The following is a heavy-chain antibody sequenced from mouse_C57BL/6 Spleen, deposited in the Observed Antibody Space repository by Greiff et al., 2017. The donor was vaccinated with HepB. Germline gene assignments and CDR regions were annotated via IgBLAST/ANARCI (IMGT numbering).Heavy chain of an antibody. V-gene: IGHV5-6*01. Sequence: EVQLMESGGDLVKPGGSLKLSCAASGFTFSSYGMSWVRQTPDKRLEWVATISSGGSYTYYPDSVKGRFTISRDNAKNTLYLQMSRLKSEDTAMYSCARGFITTVVVPFDYWGQGTTLTVSS. D-gene: IGHD1-1*01. CDR2: ISSGGSYT. CDR1: GFTFSSYG. J-gene: IGHJ2*01. CDR3: ARGFITTVVVPFDY.